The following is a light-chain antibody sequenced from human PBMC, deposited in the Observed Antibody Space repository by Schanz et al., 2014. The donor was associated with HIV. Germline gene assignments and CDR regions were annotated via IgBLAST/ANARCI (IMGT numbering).Light chain of an antibody. CDR3: QQYGSSPLT. J-gene: IGKJ5*01. CDR1: QSVSSSY. CDR2: GAF. Sequence: EIVMTQSPATLSVSPGERATLSCRASQSVSSSYLAWYQQKPGQAPRLLMYGAFTRATGVPARFSGSGSGTEFTLTISSLQSEDFAVYYCQQYGSSPLTFGQGTRLEIK. V-gene: IGKV3-15*01.